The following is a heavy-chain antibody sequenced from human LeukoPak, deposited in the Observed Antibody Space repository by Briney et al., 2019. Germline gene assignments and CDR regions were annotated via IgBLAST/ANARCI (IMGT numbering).Heavy chain of an antibody. D-gene: IGHD3-16*01. CDR2: ILTSGST. CDR1: GPSLSRFS. J-gene: IGHJ4*02. Sequence: ETMSPTRPVYGPSLSRFSWSWIGPLAGKGLGWNGRILTSGSTNYNPSPKSRVTMSVDTSKNQFSRKLSSVTAADTAAYYCARGGLPGFDYWGQGTLVTVSS. V-gene: IGHV4-4*07. CDR3: ARGGLPGFDY.